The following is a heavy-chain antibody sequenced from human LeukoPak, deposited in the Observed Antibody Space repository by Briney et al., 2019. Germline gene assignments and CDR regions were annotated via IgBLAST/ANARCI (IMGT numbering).Heavy chain of an antibody. CDR3: ARLGSQGGVAALDY. V-gene: IGHV3-74*01. CDR1: GFTFSSYW. Sequence: GGSLRLSCAASGFTFSSYWMHWVRQAPGKGLVWVSRINSDGSSTSYADPVKGRFTISRDNAKNTLYLQMNSLRAEDTAVYYCARLGSQGGVAALDYWGQGTLVTVSS. CDR2: INSDGSST. D-gene: IGHD6-25*01. J-gene: IGHJ4*02.